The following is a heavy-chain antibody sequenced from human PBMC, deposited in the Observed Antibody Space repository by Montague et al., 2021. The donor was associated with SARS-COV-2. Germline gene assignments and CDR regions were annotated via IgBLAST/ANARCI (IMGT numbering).Heavy chain of an antibody. CDR1: GGSISSSSYY. V-gene: IGHV4-39*01. CDR2: IYYGRST. Sequence: SETLSLTCTVSGGSISSSSYYWGWIRQPPGKGLEWIGTIYYGRSTYYNPSLKSRVTISVDTSKNQFSLKLSSVTAADTAVYYCASQGGDIVVVIAIRGPYYFDYWGQGTLVTVSS. J-gene: IGHJ4*02. CDR3: ASQGGDIVVVIAIRGPYYFDY. D-gene: IGHD2-21*01.